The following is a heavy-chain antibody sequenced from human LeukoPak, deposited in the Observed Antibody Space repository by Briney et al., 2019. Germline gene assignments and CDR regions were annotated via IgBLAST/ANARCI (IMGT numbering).Heavy chain of an antibody. V-gene: IGHV3-7*04. CDR2: IKGDGSKK. D-gene: IGHD1-1*01. Sequence: GGSLSLSCTASGFTLSRYWMSWVRQAPGKGLEWVADIKGDGSKKYYAGSVKGRFTISRDNAENSLYLQMNSLRAEDTAVYFCARDSPEGNNWGSEPTFDYWGQGILVTVSS. CDR1: GFTLSRYW. CDR3: ARDSPEGNNWGSEPTFDY. J-gene: IGHJ4*02.